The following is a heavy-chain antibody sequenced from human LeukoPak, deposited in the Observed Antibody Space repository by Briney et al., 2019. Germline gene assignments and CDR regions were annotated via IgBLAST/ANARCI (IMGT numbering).Heavy chain of an antibody. CDR1: GYTFTSYY. V-gene: IGHV1-2*02. Sequence: GASVKVSCKASGYTFTSYYIHWVRQAPGQGFEWMGWIHPKSGGTNYVQMFQGRVTMTRDTSITTAYMELSSLRSDDTAVYFCAVRAITGTTSGPYFDYWGQGTLVTVSS. CDR3: AVRAITGTTSGPYFDY. J-gene: IGHJ4*02. CDR2: IHPKSGGT. D-gene: IGHD1-7*01.